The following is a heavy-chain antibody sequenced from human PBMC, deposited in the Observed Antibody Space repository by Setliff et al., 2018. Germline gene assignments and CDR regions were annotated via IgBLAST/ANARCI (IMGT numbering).Heavy chain of an antibody. D-gene: IGHD3-3*01. V-gene: IGHV1-8*03. Sequence: ASVKVSCKASGYTFTGYDINWVRQATGQGLEWMGWMNPNSGNTGYAQKFQGRVTITRNTSISTAYMELSSLRSEDTAVYYCARGRRGNYDFWSGYSNWFDPWGQGTLVTAPQ. J-gene: IGHJ5*02. CDR2: MNPNSGNT. CDR3: ARGRRGNYDFWSGYSNWFDP. CDR1: GYTFTGYD.